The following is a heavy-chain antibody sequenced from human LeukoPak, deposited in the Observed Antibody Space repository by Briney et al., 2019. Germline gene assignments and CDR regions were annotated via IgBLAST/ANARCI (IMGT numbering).Heavy chain of an antibody. V-gene: IGHV1-18*01. J-gene: IGHJ4*02. Sequence: ASVKVSCKASGYTFTSYGISWVRQAPGQGLEWMGWISAYNGNTNYAQKLQGRVTMTTDTSTSTAYMELRSLRSDDTAVYYCATAHSSGWTWVYWGQGTLVTVSS. CDR2: ISAYNGNT. D-gene: IGHD6-19*01. CDR1: GYTFTSYG. CDR3: ATAHSSGWTWVY.